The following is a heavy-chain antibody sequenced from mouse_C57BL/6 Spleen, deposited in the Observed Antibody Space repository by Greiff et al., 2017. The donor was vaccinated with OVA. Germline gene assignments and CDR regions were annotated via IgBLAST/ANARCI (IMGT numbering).Heavy chain of an antibody. CDR1: GYTFTDYE. J-gene: IGHJ2*01. CDR3: TRWGYDYDVYYFDY. Sequence: QVQLQQSGAELVRPGASVTLSFQASGYTFTDYEMHWVKQTPVHGLEWNGAIDPETGGTAYNQKFKGKAILTADKSSSTAYMELRSLTSEDSAVYYCTRWGYDYDVYYFDYWGQGTTLTVSS. CDR2: IDPETGGT. D-gene: IGHD2-4*01. V-gene: IGHV1-15*01.